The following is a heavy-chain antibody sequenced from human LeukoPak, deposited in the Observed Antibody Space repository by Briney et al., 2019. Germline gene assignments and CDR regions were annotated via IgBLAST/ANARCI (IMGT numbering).Heavy chain of an antibody. J-gene: IGHJ3*02. Sequence: PGGSLRPSCAASGFTFSNYEINWVRQAPGKGLEWISYISSSGSAIYYADSVKGRFTISRDNAKNSLYLQMNSLRAEDTAVYYCARARDSAFHIWGQGTMVTVSS. CDR2: ISSSGSAI. V-gene: IGHV3-48*03. CDR1: GFTFSNYE. CDR3: ARARDSAFHI.